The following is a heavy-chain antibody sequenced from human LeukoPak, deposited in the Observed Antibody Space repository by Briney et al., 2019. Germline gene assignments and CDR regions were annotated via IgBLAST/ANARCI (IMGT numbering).Heavy chain of an antibody. Sequence: VSVKVSCKASGYTFTTYAIHWVRQAPGQSLEWMGWINAADNTKYSQKFQGRVTFTRDTSASTAYMELSSLKSEDTAIYYCAHLLDYGDNRLDFWGQGTLVTVSS. CDR3: AHLLDYGDNRLDF. V-gene: IGHV1-3*01. CDR2: INAADNT. J-gene: IGHJ4*02. CDR1: GYTFTTYA. D-gene: IGHD4-17*01.